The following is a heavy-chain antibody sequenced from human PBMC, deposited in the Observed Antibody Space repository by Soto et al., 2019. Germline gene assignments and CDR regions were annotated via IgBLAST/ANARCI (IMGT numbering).Heavy chain of an antibody. Sequence: QVQLVQSGAEVKKPGASMKVSCKASGYIFANHYIHWVRQAPGQGLEWMGIINPSGGSTNYLQKLQGRVTMTRETSTCTVYLERSSLRSEDTAVYFCARADYYDGSGFYYDYWGQGTLVTVSS. CDR3: ARADYYDGSGFYYDY. CDR2: INPSGGST. CDR1: GYIFANHY. J-gene: IGHJ4*02. V-gene: IGHV1-46*04. D-gene: IGHD3-22*01.